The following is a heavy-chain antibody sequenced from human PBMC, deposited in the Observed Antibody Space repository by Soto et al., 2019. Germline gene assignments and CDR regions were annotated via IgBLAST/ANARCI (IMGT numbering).Heavy chain of an antibody. D-gene: IGHD7-27*01. CDR2: IYYGGST. V-gene: IGHV4-59*08. CDR1: GDSISTYY. CDR3: ARPGRDWGSLEY. Sequence: QVQLQESGPGLVKPSETLSLTCTVSGDSISTYYWTWIRQPPGKGLEWIAFIYYGGSTNYNPSLKRRVTISVDTSKNQFSLTLNSVTAADTAVYYCARPGRDWGSLEYWGQGTRGTVSS. J-gene: IGHJ4*02.